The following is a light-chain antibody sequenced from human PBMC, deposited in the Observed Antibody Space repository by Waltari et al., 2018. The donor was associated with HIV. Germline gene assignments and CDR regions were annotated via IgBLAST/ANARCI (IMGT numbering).Light chain of an antibody. CDR1: NSHIAASAH. CDR3: ASLSNSVTLVV. J-gene: IGLJ2*01. CDR2: DVK. V-gene: IGLV2-14*01. Sequence: QSDLSQPASVSGSPGQSVTISCNGTNSHIAASAHVSRYQKFPARAPRLLIYDVKKRPSGISSRFSGSKAANTASLTISGLQPEDEADFYCASLSNSVTLVVFGGGTHLTVL.